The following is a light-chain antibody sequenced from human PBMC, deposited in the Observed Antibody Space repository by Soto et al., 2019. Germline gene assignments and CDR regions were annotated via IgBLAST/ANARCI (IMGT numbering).Light chain of an antibody. CDR3: SSYTSSSPYV. Sequence: QSALTQPASVSGSAGQSITISCSGTMRDVGAYNLVSWYQQHPGTAPKLIIYEVRNRPSGISSRFSGSRSGNTASLTISGLQPEDEGDYYCSSYTSSSPYVFGTGTKLTVL. CDR1: MRDVGAYNL. CDR2: EVR. V-gene: IGLV2-14*01. J-gene: IGLJ1*01.